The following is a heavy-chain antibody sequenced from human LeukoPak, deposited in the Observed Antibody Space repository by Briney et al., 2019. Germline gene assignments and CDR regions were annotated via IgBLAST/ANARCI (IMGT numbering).Heavy chain of an antibody. Sequence: PGGSLRLSCAASGFTFSSYGMSWVRQAPGKGLEWVSAISGSGGSTYYADSVKGRFTISRDNSKNTLYLQMNSLRAEDTAVYYCAKFDGFGYVWGSYAFDYWGQGTLVTVSS. D-gene: IGHD3-16*01. V-gene: IGHV3-23*01. CDR1: GFTFSSYG. J-gene: IGHJ4*02. CDR2: ISGSGGST. CDR3: AKFDGFGYVWGSYAFDY.